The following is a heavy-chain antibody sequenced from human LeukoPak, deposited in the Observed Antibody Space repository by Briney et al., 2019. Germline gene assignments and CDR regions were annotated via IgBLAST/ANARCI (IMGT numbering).Heavy chain of an antibody. D-gene: IGHD3-22*01. V-gene: IGHV3-74*01. J-gene: IGHJ4*02. CDR2: INSDGSST. CDR3: ARGNYYDSSGPGGY. CDR1: GFTFSIHW. Sequence: GGSLRLSCAASGFTFSIHWMHWVRQTPGKGLVWVSRINSDGSSTSYVDSVAGRFTISRDNAKNTLYLQMNSLRAEDTAVYYCARGNYYDSSGPGGYWGQGTLVIVSS.